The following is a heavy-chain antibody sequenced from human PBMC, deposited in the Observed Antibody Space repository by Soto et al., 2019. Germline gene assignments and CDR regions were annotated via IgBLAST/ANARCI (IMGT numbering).Heavy chain of an antibody. D-gene: IGHD6-13*01. Sequence: GGSLRLSCSASGFGFGYFAVHWVRQAPGKGLEYVSAISLNGDSTFYADSVKGRFTISRDNSKKILYLQMSSLRTEDTAVYYCAKGVYSNSFKTTFESWGQGTLVTVSS. CDR2: ISLNGDST. CDR1: GFGFGYFA. J-gene: IGHJ4*02. CDR3: AKGVYSNSFKTTFES. V-gene: IGHV3-64D*08.